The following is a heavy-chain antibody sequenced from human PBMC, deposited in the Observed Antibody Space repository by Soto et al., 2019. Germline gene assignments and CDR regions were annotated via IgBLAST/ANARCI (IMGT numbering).Heavy chain of an antibody. CDR2: ISGNGGGT. Sequence: GGSLRLSCAASGFRFSTYAMGWLRQAPGKGLEWVSAISGNGGGTYYADSVKGRFTISRDNSKNTLYLLMNSLRADDTAVYYCAKENTGWYSNWGQGTLVTVSS. V-gene: IGHV3-23*01. J-gene: IGHJ4*02. CDR1: GFRFSTYA. D-gene: IGHD6-19*01. CDR3: AKENTGWYSN.